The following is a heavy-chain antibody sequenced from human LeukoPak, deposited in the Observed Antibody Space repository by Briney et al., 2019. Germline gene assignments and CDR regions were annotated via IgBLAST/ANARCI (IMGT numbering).Heavy chain of an antibody. V-gene: IGHV3-33*01. Sequence: GRSLRLSCAASGFTFSNYGMHWARQAPGKGLEWVAVTWYDGSNKYYADSVKGRFTISRDNSKNTLYLQMNSLRAEDTAVYYCARVLVPAATSRYYYYGMDVWGQGSTVTVSS. J-gene: IGHJ6*02. CDR2: TWYDGSNK. CDR1: GFTFSNYG. D-gene: IGHD2-2*01. CDR3: ARVLVPAATSRYYYYGMDV.